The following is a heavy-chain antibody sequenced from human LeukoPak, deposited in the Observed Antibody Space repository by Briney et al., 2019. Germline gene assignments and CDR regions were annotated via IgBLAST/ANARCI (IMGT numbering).Heavy chain of an antibody. CDR3: GKGYCSSITCYDDRGAFDY. V-gene: IGHV4-38-2*02. Sequence: SETLSLTCSVSGYSISSGNYWGWIRPPPGKGLEWIGIIYHSGSTYYNSSLKSRVTISVDTSKNQVSLQLSSVTAADTAVYYFGKGYCSSITCYDDRGAFDYWGEGTL. J-gene: IGHJ4*02. D-gene: IGHD2-2*01. CDR1: GYSISSGNY. CDR2: IYHSGST.